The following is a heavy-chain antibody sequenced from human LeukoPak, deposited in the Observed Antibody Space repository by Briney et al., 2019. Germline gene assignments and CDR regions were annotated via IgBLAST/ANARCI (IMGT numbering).Heavy chain of an antibody. D-gene: IGHD2-21*02. CDR3: ARDAAGDYCFDY. CDR1: GFTFSSYS. J-gene: IGHJ4*02. V-gene: IGHV3-21*01. Sequence: GGSLRLSCAASGFTFSSYSMNWVRQAPGKGLEWVSSISSSSSYIYYADSVKGRFTISRDNAKNSLYLQMSSLRAEDTAVYYCARDAAGDYCFDYWGQGTLVTVSS. CDR2: ISSSSSYI.